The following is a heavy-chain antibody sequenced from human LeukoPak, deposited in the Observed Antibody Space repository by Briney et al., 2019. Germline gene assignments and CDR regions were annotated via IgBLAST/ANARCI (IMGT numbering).Heavy chain of an antibody. CDR2: ISGSGGST. D-gene: IGHD3-3*01. Sequence: GGSLRLSCAASGFTFSSYAMSWVRQAPGKGLEWVSAISGSGGSTYYADSVKGRFTISRDNSKNTLYLQMNSLRAEDTAVYYCAKNPGYYDFWSGYYSGPYYYYMDVWGKGTTVTVSS. CDR1: GFTFSSYA. CDR3: AKNPGYYDFWSGYYSGPYYYYMDV. J-gene: IGHJ6*03. V-gene: IGHV3-23*01.